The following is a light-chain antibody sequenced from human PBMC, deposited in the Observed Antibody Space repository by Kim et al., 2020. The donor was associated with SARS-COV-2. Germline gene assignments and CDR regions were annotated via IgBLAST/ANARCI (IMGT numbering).Light chain of an antibody. J-gene: IGLJ1*01. Sequence: GQSITISCTGTSSDVGSYNLVSWYQQHPGKAPKVMIYEVSKRPSGVSNRFSGSKSGNTASLTISGLQAEDEADYYCCSYAVSGTYVFGTGTKVTVL. V-gene: IGLV2-23*02. CDR2: EVS. CDR3: CSYAVSGTYV. CDR1: SSDVGSYNL.